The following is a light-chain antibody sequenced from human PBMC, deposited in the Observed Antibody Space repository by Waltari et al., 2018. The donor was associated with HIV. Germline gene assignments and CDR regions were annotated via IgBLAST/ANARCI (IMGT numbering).Light chain of an antibody. Sequence: DIVMTQSPDSLAVSLGERATINCKSSQSVLYSSNNKNYLAWYQQKPGQPPKLLIYWASNRESGVPNRFSGSGSGKDFTLTISSLQAEDVAVYYCQQYYSTWTFGQGTKVEIK. CDR1: QSVLYSSNNKNY. J-gene: IGKJ1*01. CDR3: QQYYSTWT. V-gene: IGKV4-1*01. CDR2: WAS.